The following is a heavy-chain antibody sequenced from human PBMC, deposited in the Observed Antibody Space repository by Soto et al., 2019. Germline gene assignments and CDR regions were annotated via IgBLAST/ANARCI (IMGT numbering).Heavy chain of an antibody. J-gene: IGHJ4*02. V-gene: IGHV3-23*01. Sequence: PGGSLRLSCAASGFTFSSYAMSWVRQAPGKGLEWVSAISGSGGSTYYADSVKGRFTISRDNSKNTLYLQMNSLRAEDTAVYYCAKDAGPITGTTLGFDYWGQGTLVTVSS. CDR3: AKDAGPITGTTLGFDY. CDR2: ISGSGGST. CDR1: GFTFSSYA. D-gene: IGHD1-7*01.